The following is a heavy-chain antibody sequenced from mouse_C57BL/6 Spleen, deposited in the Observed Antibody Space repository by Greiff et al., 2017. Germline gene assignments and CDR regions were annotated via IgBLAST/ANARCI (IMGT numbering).Heavy chain of an antibody. J-gene: IGHJ4*01. CDR2: IYPNYGTT. CDR3: ARSAPPIYYYAMDY. D-gene: IGHD2-1*01. V-gene: IGHV1-39*01. Sequence: EVQLQQSGPELVKPGASVKISCKASGYSFTDYNMNWVKQSNGKSLEWIGVIYPNYGTTSYNQKFKGKATLTVDQASSTAYMQLNSLTSEDSAVYVCARSAPPIYYYAMDYWGQGTSVTVSS. CDR1: GYSFTDYN.